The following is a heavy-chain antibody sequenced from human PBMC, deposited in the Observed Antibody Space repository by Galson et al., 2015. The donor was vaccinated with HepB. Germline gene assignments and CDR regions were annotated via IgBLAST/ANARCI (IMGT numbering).Heavy chain of an antibody. CDR1: GFTFSSYD. V-gene: IGHV3-13*01. J-gene: IGHJ6*02. D-gene: IGHD1-1*01. CDR2: IGTAGDT. Sequence: SLRLSCAASGFTFSSYDMHWVRQATGKGLEWVSAIGTAGDTYYPGSVKGRFTISRDNAKNSLYLQMNSLRAGDTAVYYCARAGTTPTYYEGMDVWGQGTTVTVSS. CDR3: ARAGTTPTYYEGMDV.